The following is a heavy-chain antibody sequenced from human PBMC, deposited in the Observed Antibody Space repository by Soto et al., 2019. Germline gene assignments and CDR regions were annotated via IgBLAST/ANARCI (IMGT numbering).Heavy chain of an antibody. J-gene: IGHJ6*03. V-gene: IGHV4-59*08. CDR1: GGSISSYY. Sequence: SETLSLTCTVSGGSISSYYWSWIRQPPGKGLEWIGYIYYSGSTNYNPSLKSRVTISVDTSKNQFSLKLSSVTAADTAVYYCARGDYDYIWGGADYYYYMDVWGKGTTVTVSS. CDR2: IYYSGST. CDR3: ARGDYDYIWGGADYYYYMDV. D-gene: IGHD3-16*01.